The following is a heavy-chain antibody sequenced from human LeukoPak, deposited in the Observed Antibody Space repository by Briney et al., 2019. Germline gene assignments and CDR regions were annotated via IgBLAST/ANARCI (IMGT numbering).Heavy chain of an antibody. CDR3: ARGGGYDSSGYYASDY. CDR1: GGSFSGYY. V-gene: IGHV4-34*01. Sequence: SETLSLTCAVYGGSFSGYYWSWIRQPPGKGLEWIGEINHSGSTNYNPSLKSRVTISVDTSKNQFSLKLSSVTAADTAVYYCARGGGYDSSGYYASDYWGQGTLVTVSS. J-gene: IGHJ4*02. CDR2: INHSGST. D-gene: IGHD3-22*01.